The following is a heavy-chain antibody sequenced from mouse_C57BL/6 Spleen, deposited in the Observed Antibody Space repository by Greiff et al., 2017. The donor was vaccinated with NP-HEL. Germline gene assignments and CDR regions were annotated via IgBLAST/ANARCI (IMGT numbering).Heavy chain of an antibody. V-gene: IGHV3-6*01. J-gene: IGHJ2*01. CDR1: GYSITSGYY. Sequence: EVKLQQSGPGLVKPSQSLSLTCSVTGYSITSGYYWNWIRQFPGNKLEWMGYISYDGSNNYNPSLKNRISITRDTSKNQFFLKLNSVTTEDTATYYCARDGYDYGFDYWGQGTTLTVSS. CDR3: ARDGYDYGFDY. CDR2: ISYDGSN. D-gene: IGHD2-4*01.